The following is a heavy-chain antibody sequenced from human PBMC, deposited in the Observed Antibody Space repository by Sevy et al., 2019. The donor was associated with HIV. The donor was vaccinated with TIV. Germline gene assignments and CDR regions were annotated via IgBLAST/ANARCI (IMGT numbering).Heavy chain of an antibody. Sequence: ASVKVSCKASGGTFISYAISWVRQAPGQGLEWMGGIIPIFGTANYAQKFQGRVTITADESTSTAYMELSSLRSEDTAVYYCARALYYDFWSGTQPYNWFDPWGQGTLVTVSS. CDR3: ARALYYDFWSGTQPYNWFDP. J-gene: IGHJ5*02. CDR2: IIPIFGTA. D-gene: IGHD3-3*01. CDR1: GGTFISYA. V-gene: IGHV1-69*13.